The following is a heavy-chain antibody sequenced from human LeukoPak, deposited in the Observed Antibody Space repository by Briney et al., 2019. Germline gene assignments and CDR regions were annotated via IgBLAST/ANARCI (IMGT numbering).Heavy chain of an antibody. CDR2: LSYTGKT. CDR3: AEGYFEPFAH. J-gene: IGHJ4*02. Sequence: SETLSLTCTVSGASVSNSHWNWIRQFPGKGLEWIGCLSYTGKTDYNPSLSSRVTISLGTSNNQVSLKLKSVTAADTALYFCAEGYFEPFAHWGPGTLVAVSS. CDR1: GASVSNSH. D-gene: IGHD2/OR15-2a*01. V-gene: IGHV4-59*02.